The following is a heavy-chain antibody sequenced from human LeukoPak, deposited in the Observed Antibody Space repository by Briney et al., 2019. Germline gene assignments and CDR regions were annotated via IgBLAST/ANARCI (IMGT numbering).Heavy chain of an antibody. J-gene: IGHJ3*01. D-gene: IGHD3-10*01. Sequence: GGSLRLSCAASGFTFSSYSMNWVRQTPGKGLEWVSYISSGSYAIFYTDSVKGRFTISRENAKSSLFLQMNSLRDQDTAVYYCARSLRDKTFDAFDVWGQGTMVTVSS. V-gene: IGHV3-48*02. CDR1: GFTFSSYS. CDR3: ARSLRDKTFDAFDV. CDR2: ISSGSYAI.